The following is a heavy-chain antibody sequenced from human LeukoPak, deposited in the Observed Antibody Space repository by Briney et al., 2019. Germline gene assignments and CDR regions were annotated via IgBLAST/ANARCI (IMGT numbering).Heavy chain of an antibody. CDR1: GFTFSGSA. D-gene: IGHD1-26*01. CDR2: IRSKTHSHAT. Sequence: GGSLRLSCATSGFTFSGSAIHWVRQASGKGLEWVGHIRSKTHSHATAYGESVKGRFTISRDNSKNTAYLQMNSLKTEDTAVYYCTSPDTTYWGQGTLVTVSS. V-gene: IGHV3-73*01. CDR3: TSPDTTY. J-gene: IGHJ4*02.